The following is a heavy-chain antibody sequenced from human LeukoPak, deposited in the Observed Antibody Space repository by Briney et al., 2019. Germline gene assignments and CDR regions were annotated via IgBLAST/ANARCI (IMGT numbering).Heavy chain of an antibody. Sequence: ASVKVSCKTSGGTFSSYAITWVRQAPGQGLEWMGGIIPIFGTANYAQKFQGRVTITADKSTSTAYMELSSLRSEDTAVYYCARDALVRGVIQGYMDVWGKGTTVTVSS. CDR3: ARDALVRGVIQGYMDV. J-gene: IGHJ6*03. D-gene: IGHD3-10*01. CDR1: GGTFSSYA. V-gene: IGHV1-69*06. CDR2: IIPIFGTA.